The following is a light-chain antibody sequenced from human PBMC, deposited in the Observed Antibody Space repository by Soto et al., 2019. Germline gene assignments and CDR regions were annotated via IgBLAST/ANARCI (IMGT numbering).Light chain of an antibody. V-gene: IGKV1-13*02. CDR2: DAS. J-gene: IGKJ4*01. CDR3: QQFQSYALT. Sequence: AIQLTQSPSSLSASVGDRVTINCRASQGISSALAWYQHKPGRAPRLLIYDASSLQSGVSSRFSGSGSGTDFTLTISSLQPEDFATYYCQQFQSYALTFGGGTKLEIK. CDR1: QGISSA.